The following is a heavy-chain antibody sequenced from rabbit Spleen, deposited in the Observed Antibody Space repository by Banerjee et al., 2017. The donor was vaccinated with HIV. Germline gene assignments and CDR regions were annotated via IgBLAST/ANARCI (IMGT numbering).Heavy chain of an antibody. J-gene: IGHJ4*01. Sequence: QSLEESGGGLVQPEGSLALTCKASGFTISSSYYMCWVRQAPGKGLEWIACIYGGSSGNTYYASWAKGRFTISKTSSTTVTLQMTSLTGADTATYFCARDGIGSGFDFSLWGPGTLVTVS. CDR3: ARDGIGSGFDFSL. V-gene: IGHV1S40*01. CDR2: IYGGSSGNT. D-gene: IGHD1-1*01. CDR1: GFTISSSYY.